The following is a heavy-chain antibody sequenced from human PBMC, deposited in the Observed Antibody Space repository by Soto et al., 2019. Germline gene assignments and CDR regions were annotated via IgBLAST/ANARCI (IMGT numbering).Heavy chain of an antibody. D-gene: IGHD3-3*01. Sequence: SETLSLTCIVSVGSIRSYFWNWIRQPPGKGLEWIGYLYYSGSTNYNPSLKSRVTISVDTSRNQLSLKLNSVTAADTAVYYCARAGQDYDFRSGYRPNYMDVWGKGTTVTVSS. V-gene: IGHV4-59*08. CDR1: VGSIRSYF. CDR3: ARAGQDYDFRSGYRPNYMDV. J-gene: IGHJ6*03. CDR2: LYYSGST.